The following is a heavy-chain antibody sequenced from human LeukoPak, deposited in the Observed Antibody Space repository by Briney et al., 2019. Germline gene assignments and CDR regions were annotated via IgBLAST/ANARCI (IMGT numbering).Heavy chain of an antibody. Sequence: GGSLRLSCAASGFTFSSYGMHWVRQAPGKGLEWVAVIWYDGSNKYYADSVKGRFTISRDNSKNTLYLQMNSLRAEDTVVYYCARDRHCSSTSCRRWFDPWGQGTLVTVSS. CDR2: IWYDGSNK. J-gene: IGHJ5*02. CDR1: GFTFSSYG. D-gene: IGHD2-2*01. V-gene: IGHV3-33*01. CDR3: ARDRHCSSTSCRRWFDP.